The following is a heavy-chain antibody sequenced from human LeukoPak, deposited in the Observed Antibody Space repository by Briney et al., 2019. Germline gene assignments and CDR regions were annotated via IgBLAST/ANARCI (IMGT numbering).Heavy chain of an antibody. Sequence: SETLSLTCTVSGGSISSYYWSWIRQPPGKGLEWIGYIYYSGSTNYNPPLKSRVTISVDASKNQFSLKLSSVTAADTAAYYCASLGYYYMDVWGKGTTVTVSS. V-gene: IGHV4-59*01. CDR3: ASLGYYYMDV. J-gene: IGHJ6*03. CDR2: IYYSGST. CDR1: GGSISSYY.